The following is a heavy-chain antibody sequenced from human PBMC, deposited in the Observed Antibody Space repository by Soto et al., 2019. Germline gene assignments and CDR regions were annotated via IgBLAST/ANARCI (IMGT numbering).Heavy chain of an antibody. CDR1: VGSISSSNW. Sequence: PSETLSLTCAVSVGSISSSNWWIWVRQPPWKGLEWIGEIYHTGSTNYNPSLKSRVTISLDKSKNQFSLKLSSLTAADTAVYYCASQREVCNGVCSKYGLEIWGQGTTLAVSS. J-gene: IGHJ6*01. CDR3: ASQREVCNGVCSKYGLEI. V-gene: IGHV4-4*02. D-gene: IGHD2-8*01. CDR2: IYHTGST.